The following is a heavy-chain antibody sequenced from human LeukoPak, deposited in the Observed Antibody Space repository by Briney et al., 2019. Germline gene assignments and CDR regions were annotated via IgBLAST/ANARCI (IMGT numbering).Heavy chain of an antibody. D-gene: IGHD3-16*01. V-gene: IGHV4-30-4*08. CDR2: IYYSGST. J-gene: IGHJ6*02. Sequence: LRLSCAASGFTFSSYAMSWVRQPPGKGLEWIGYIYYSGSTYYNPSLKSRVTISVDTSKNQFSLKLSSVTAADTAVYYCARDSPLDGMDVWGQGTTVTVSS. CDR3: ARDSPLDGMDV. CDR1: GFTFSSYA.